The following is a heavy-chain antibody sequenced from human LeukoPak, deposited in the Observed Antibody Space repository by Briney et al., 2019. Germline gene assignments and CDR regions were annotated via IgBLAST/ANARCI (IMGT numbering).Heavy chain of an antibody. CDR2: INTNTGNP. CDR1: GYTFTSYA. J-gene: IGHJ6*02. CDR3: ARDQELPQEDGMDV. V-gene: IGHV7-4-1*02. Sequence: ASVKVSCKASGYTFTSYAMNWVRQAPGQGLEWMGWINTNTGNPTCAQGFTGRFVFSLDTSVSTAYLQISSLKAEDTAVYYCARDQELPQEDGMDVWGQGTTVTVSS. D-gene: IGHD1-26*01.